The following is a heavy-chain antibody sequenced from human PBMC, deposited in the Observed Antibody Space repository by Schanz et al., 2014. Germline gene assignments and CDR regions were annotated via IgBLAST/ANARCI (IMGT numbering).Heavy chain of an antibody. V-gene: IGHV3-11*04. J-gene: IGHJ5*02. D-gene: IGHD3-10*01. CDR2: ISSGSSTI. CDR1: GFIFSDHY. Sequence: VQLVESGGGLVKPGGSLRLSCVVSGFIFSDHYMSWIRQAPGKGLEWISYISSGSSTIHYADSVKGRFTISRDDAKNSLYLQMNSLTDEDTAVYYCARGEFGRLFPTWFDPWGQGTLVTVSS. CDR3: ARGEFGRLFPTWFDP.